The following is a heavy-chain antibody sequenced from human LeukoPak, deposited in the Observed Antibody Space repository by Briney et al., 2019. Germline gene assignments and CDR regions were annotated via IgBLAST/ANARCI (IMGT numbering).Heavy chain of an antibody. CDR2: ITTSGAIK. V-gene: IGHV3-11*04. Sequence: PGGSLRLSCAASGFTFSEYSMRWIRQAPGKGLEWISYITTSGAIKYYADSVKGRFTISRDNAKNSLYLQMNSLRAEDTAVYYCARVTVDTAMVPENEDYYYYYMDVWGKGTTVTISS. D-gene: IGHD5-18*01. J-gene: IGHJ6*03. CDR3: ARVTVDTAMVPENEDYYYYYMDV. CDR1: GFTFSEYS.